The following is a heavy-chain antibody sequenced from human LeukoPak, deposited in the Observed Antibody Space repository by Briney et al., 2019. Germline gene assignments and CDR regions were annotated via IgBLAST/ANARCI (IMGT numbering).Heavy chain of an antibody. CDR3: AKAYGSNGYYQLPIDF. J-gene: IGHJ4*02. V-gene: IGHV3-23*01. D-gene: IGHD3-22*01. Sequence: PGGSLRLSCAASGFTFSSTAMTWVRQAPGQGLECVSAITAGGDTTYYADSVKGRFTISRDNSRNTLYLQLNALRAEDTAVYYCAKAYGSNGYYQLPIDFWGQGTLVTVSS. CDR1: GFTFSSTA. CDR2: ITAGGDTT.